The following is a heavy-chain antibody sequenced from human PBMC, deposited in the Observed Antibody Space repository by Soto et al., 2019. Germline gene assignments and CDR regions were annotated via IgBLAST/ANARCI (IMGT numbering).Heavy chain of an antibody. CDR3: ARDTGDGTFDF. CDR2: INAGYGNT. Sequence: QVHLVQSGAEVRKPGASVKVSGKASGYTFSSYAMHWVRQAPGQRLEWMGWINAGYGNTKSSQKFQDRVTISRDTSASTAYMELTSLRSEDTAVYYCARDTGDGTFDFWGQGTLVTVSS. CDR1: GYTFSSYA. J-gene: IGHJ4*02. D-gene: IGHD7-27*01. V-gene: IGHV1-3*01.